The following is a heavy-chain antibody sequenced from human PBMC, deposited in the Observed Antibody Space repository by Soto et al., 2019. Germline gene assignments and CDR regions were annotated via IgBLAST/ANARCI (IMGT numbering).Heavy chain of an antibody. CDR3: ARGGGYYYYYGMDV. J-gene: IGHJ6*02. D-gene: IGHD2-15*01. Sequence: GASVKVSCKASGYTFSSYAISWVRQAPGQGLEWMGGIIPIFGTANYAQKFQGRVTITADESTSTAYMELSSLRSEDTAVYYCARGGGYYYYYGMDVWGQGTTVTVSS. V-gene: IGHV1-69*13. CDR2: IIPIFGTA. CDR1: GYTFSSYA.